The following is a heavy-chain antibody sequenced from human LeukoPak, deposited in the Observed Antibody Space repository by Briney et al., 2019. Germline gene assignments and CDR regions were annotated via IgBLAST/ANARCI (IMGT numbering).Heavy chain of an antibody. CDR2: IKQDGSEK. V-gene: IGHV3-7*01. D-gene: IGHD2-2*01. Sequence: GGSLRLSCAASGFTFSNYWMSWVRQAPGKGLEWVANIKQDGSEKYYVDSVKGRFTISRDNAKNSLYLQMNSLRAEDTAVYYCARLKLLWSNYFDYRGQGTLVTVSS. CDR1: GFTFSNYW. J-gene: IGHJ4*02. CDR3: ARLKLLWSNYFDY.